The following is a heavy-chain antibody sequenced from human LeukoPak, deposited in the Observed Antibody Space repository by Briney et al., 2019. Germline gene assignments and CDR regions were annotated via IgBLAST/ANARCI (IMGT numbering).Heavy chain of an antibody. CDR3: AREQWLARYYFDY. J-gene: IGHJ4*02. Sequence: GGTLRPSCAASGFTFTTYWMSWVRQFPGKGLEWVAVISYDGSNKYYADSVKGRFTIPRDNSKNTLYLQMNSLRAEDTAVYYCAREQWLARYYFDYWGQGTLVTVSS. D-gene: IGHD6-19*01. V-gene: IGHV3-30*03. CDR2: ISYDGSNK. CDR1: GFTFTTYW.